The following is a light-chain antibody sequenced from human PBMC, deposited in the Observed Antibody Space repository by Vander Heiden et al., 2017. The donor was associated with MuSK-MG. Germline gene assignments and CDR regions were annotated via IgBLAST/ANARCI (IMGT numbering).Light chain of an antibody. CDR1: QSVDTAW. Sequence: VLTQSPGTLSLSPGERATLSCRASQSVDTAWLAWYQQKPGQAPRLLIYGASNRVSGFPDRFSGSGYEKDFTLTISRREPEDFAVYYCQQHGSYPMWTFGQGTKVEIK. CDR3: QQHGSYPMWT. J-gene: IGKJ1*01. CDR2: GAS. V-gene: IGKV3-20*01.